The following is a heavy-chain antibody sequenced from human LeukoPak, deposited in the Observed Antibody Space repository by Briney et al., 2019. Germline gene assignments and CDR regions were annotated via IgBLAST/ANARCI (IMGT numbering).Heavy chain of an antibody. V-gene: IGHV3-64*01. D-gene: IGHD2-21*02. Sequence: GGSLRLSCAVTGFTFSRSAMHWVRQAPGKGLEYVSAIIGNGGSTYYANSVKGRFTISRDNSKNTVFLQMGSLRTEDMAVYYCARGEPDCAGDCPYWYLDLWGRGTLVTVSS. J-gene: IGHJ2*01. CDR1: GFTFSRSA. CDR3: ARGEPDCAGDCPYWYLDL. CDR2: IIGNGGST.